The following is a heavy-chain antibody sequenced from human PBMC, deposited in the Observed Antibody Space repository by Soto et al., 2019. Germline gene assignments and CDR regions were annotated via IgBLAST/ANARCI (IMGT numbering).Heavy chain of an antibody. V-gene: IGHV4-39*01. CDR1: GGSISGSYYY. CDR3: ATSQKGYNWNYFDH. D-gene: IGHD1-20*01. J-gene: IGHJ4*02. Sequence: SETLSLTCAVSGGSISGSYYYWGWLRQSPGKGPEWIGSVFSTGFTSYNPSLESRVSVSVDTSKNQFSLNVSSVSAADTAVYDCATSQKGYNWNYFDHWGQGALVTVSA. CDR2: VFSTGFT.